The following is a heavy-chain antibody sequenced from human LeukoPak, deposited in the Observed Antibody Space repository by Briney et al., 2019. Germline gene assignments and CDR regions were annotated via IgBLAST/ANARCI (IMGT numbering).Heavy chain of an antibody. CDR3: AKGAMHYYDSSGYNYFDY. CDR1: GFTFSSYA. CDR2: MSGSGGST. V-gene: IGHV3-23*01. Sequence: GGSLRLSCAASGFTFSSYAMSWVRQAPGKGLEWVSAMSGSGGSTYHADSVKGRFSISRDNSKNTLHLQMNSLRAEDTAVYYYAKGAMHYYDSSGYNYFDYWGQGTLVTVSS. J-gene: IGHJ4*02. D-gene: IGHD3-22*01.